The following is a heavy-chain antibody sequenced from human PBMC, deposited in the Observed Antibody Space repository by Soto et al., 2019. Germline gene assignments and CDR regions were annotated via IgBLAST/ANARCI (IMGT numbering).Heavy chain of an antibody. CDR2: INPNSGGT. D-gene: IGHD3-3*01. CDR3: ARGSDYDFWSGYYWDYYYYGMDV. CDR1: GYTFTGYY. J-gene: IGHJ6*02. Sequence: ASVKVSCKASGYTFTGYYMHWLRQAPGQGLEWMGWINPNSGGTNYAQKFQGWVTMTRDTSISTAYMELSRLRSDDTAVYYCARGSDYDFWSGYYWDYYYYGMDVWGQGTTVTVS. V-gene: IGHV1-2*04.